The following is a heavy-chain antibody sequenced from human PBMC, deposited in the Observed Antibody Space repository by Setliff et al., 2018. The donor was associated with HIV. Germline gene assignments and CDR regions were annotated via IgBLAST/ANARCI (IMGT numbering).Heavy chain of an antibody. V-gene: IGHV3-23*01. CDR2: IGAVGGPT. Sequence: PGGSLRLSCAASGFTFSSYAMGWVRQAPGKGLEWVSTIGAVGGPTHYAESVKGRFTISKDNAKNSLYLQRNSLRAEDTAVYYCARDHADSSGWYGWNYYSYGRDVWGQGTTVTFSS. CDR1: GFTFSSYA. J-gene: IGHJ6*02. D-gene: IGHD6-19*01. CDR3: ARDHADSSGWYGWNYYSYGRDV.